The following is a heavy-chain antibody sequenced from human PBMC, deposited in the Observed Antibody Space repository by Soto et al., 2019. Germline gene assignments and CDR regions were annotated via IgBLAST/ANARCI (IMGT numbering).Heavy chain of an antibody. CDR2: VSSSGGTT. J-gene: IGHJ4*01. Sequence: EVQLLESGGGLVQPGGSLRLSCAASGFTFSSYGMSWVRQAPGKGLEWVSAVSSSGGTTNYAGSVKGRFTISRDNSKNTLYLQMNSLRAEDTAVYYCAKVSRGVVVPAARYWGQGTLVTVSS. V-gene: IGHV3-23*01. D-gene: IGHD2-2*01. CDR1: GFTFSSYG. CDR3: AKVSRGVVVPAARY.